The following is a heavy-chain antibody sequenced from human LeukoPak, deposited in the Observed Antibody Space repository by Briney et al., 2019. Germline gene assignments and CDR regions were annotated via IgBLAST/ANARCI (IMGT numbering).Heavy chain of an antibody. CDR3: TAVLQFFDWLWRQDDMDV. CDR2: IKSIIDGATT. V-gene: IGHV3-15*01. Sequence: PGGSLRLSCAASGFTFSNAWMGWVRQAPGKGLEWVGRIKSIIDGATTDYAVPVKGRFIISRDDSKNTLYLQMNSLKTEDTAVYYCTAVLQFFDWLWRQDDMDVWGKGTTVTVSS. D-gene: IGHD3-9*01. CDR1: GFTFSNAW. J-gene: IGHJ6*03.